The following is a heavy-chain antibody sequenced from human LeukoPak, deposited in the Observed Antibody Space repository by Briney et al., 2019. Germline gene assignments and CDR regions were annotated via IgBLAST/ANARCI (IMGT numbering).Heavy chain of an antibody. Sequence: GESLKIPCMCSGYSFTNDWIAGVRQMPGKGLEWMGISYPGDSDTRYRPCFQGQVTISADKSISTAYLQWSSLKASDTAMNYCARRGKDAQYYFDYWGQGTLVTVSS. CDR2: SYPGDSDT. CDR3: ARRGKDAQYYFDY. J-gene: IGHJ4*02. V-gene: IGHV5-51*01. D-gene: IGHD3-16*01. CDR1: GYSFTNDW.